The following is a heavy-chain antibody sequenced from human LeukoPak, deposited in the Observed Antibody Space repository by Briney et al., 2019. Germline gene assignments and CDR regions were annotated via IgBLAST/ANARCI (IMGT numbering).Heavy chain of an antibody. V-gene: IGHV1-69*13. CDR2: IIPIFGTA. D-gene: IGHD1-26*01. CDR3: ARAPRSGSYYRDYYYGMDV. J-gene: IGHJ6*02. Sequence: SVKVSCKASGGTFSSYAISWVRQAPGQGLEWMGGIIPIFGTANYAQKFQGRVTITADESTSTAYMELSSLRSEDTAVYYCARAPRSGSYYRDYYYGMDVWGQGTTVTVSS. CDR1: GGTFSSYA.